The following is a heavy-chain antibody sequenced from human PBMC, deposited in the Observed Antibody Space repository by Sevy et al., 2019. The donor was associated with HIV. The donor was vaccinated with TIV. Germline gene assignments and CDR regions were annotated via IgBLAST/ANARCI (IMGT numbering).Heavy chain of an antibody. CDR2: INPNSGDT. Sequence: ASVKVSCKASGYTFTGQYIHWVRQAPGHGLEWMGWINPNSGDTKYAQEFKGRVTMTRDTSISTGYMELSGLKSDDTAVYYCSRDLRLRGYSYGCFDYWGQGTLVTVSS. CDR1: GYTFTGQY. J-gene: IGHJ4*02. V-gene: IGHV1-2*02. D-gene: IGHD5-18*01. CDR3: SRDLRLRGYSYGCFDY.